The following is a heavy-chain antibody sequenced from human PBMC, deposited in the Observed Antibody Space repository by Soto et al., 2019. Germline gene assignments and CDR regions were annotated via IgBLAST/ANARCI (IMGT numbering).Heavy chain of an antibody. D-gene: IGHD2-2*01. CDR2: INPSGGST. Sequence: ASVKVSCKSSGYTFTTYNMHWVRQAPGQGLEWMGTINPSGGSTTHAQKFQGRVTTTRDTSTSTVYMELGSLGSGDTAVYYCARERGYCSSTSCVYGMDVWGQGTTVTVSS. J-gene: IGHJ6*02. CDR1: GYTFTTYN. CDR3: ARERGYCSSTSCVYGMDV. V-gene: IGHV1-46*01.